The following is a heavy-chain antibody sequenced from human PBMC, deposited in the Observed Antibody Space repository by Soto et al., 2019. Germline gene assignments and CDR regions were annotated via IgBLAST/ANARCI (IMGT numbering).Heavy chain of an antibody. CDR2: ISSSSTYI. Sequence: PGGSLRLSCAVSGFTFSSYSMNWVRQAPGKGLEWVSSISSSSTYIFYADSVKGRFTISRDNAKNSLYLEMNSLRVEDTAVYYCVGGGKLDPWGQGTLVTVSS. CDR1: GFTFSSYS. J-gene: IGHJ5*02. D-gene: IGHD3-10*01. CDR3: VGGGKLDP. V-gene: IGHV3-21*01.